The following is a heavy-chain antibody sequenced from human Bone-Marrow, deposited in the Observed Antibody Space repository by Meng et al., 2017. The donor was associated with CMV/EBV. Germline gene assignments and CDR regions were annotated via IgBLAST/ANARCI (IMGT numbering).Heavy chain of an antibody. D-gene: IGHD3-16*01. CDR3: ARDRGRYFDN. J-gene: IGHJ4*02. CDR2: IYSGGGI. V-gene: IGHV3-66*02. Sequence: GESLKISCAASGFIFSSYSMNWVRQAPGKGLEWVSLIYSGGGIHYADSVKGRFTISRDNFTNTLYLQMRSLRPEDTAVYYCARDRGRYFDNWGQGTLVTVSS. CDR1: GFIFSSYS.